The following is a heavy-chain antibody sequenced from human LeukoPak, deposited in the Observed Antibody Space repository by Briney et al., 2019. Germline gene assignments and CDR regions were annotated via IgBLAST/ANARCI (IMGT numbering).Heavy chain of an antibody. J-gene: IGHJ5*02. CDR3: ARGGSSGSQEVNWFDP. CDR1: GYIFTSYG. Sequence: ASVKVSCKASGYIFTSYGISWVRQAPGQGLEWMGWISAYNGNTNYAQKLQGRVTMTTDTSTSTAYMELRSLRSDDTAVYYCARGGSSGSQEVNWFDPWGQGTLVTVSS. V-gene: IGHV1-18*01. D-gene: IGHD1-26*01. CDR2: ISAYNGNT.